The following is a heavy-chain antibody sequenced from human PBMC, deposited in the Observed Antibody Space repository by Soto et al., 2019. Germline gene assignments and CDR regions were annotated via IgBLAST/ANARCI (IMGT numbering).Heavy chain of an antibody. CDR1: GFTFRNAW. Sequence: PGGSLRLSCAASGFTFRNAWIRWVRQAPWKGLEWVGRIKSKTDGGTTDYAAPVKGRFTISRDDSKNTLYLQMNSLKTEDTAVYYCTTAPLIFLEPMDVSRQVTTVTF. CDR2: IKSKTDGGTT. D-gene: IGHD3-3*01. CDR3: TTAPLIFLEPMDV. J-gene: IGHJ6*02. V-gene: IGHV3-15*01.